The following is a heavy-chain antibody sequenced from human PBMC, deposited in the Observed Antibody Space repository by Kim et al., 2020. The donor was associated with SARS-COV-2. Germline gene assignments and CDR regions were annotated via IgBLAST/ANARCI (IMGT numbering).Heavy chain of an antibody. CDR2: IYYSGST. V-gene: IGHV4-30-4*01. Sequence: SETLSLTCTVSGGSISSGDYYWSWIRQPPGKGLEWIGYIYYSGSTYYNPSLKSRVTISVDTSKNQFSLKLSSVTAADTAVYYCARVAGVVRFLEWSPINNWFDPWGQGTLVTVSS. J-gene: IGHJ5*02. D-gene: IGHD3-3*01. CDR3: ARVAGVVRFLEWSPINNWFDP. CDR1: GGSISSGDYY.